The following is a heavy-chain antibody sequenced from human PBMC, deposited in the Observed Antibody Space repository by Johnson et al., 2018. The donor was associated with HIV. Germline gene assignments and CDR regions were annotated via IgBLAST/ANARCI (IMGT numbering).Heavy chain of an antibody. CDR2: ISYDGSEK. V-gene: IGHV3-30*04. Sequence: QVQLVESGGGVVQPGRSLRLSCAASGFTFRSYAMHWVRQAPGKGLEWVAVISYDGSEKYYVDSVKGRFTIARDNAKNSLYLQMNSLRAEDTAVYYCARGGSCYNAHFDIWGQGTMVTVSS. J-gene: IGHJ3*02. CDR3: ARGGSCYNAHFDI. D-gene: IGHD2-15*01. CDR1: GFTFRSYA.